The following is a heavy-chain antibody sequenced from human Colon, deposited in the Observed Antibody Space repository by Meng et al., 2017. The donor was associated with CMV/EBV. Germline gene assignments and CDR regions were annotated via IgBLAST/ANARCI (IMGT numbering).Heavy chain of an antibody. V-gene: IGHV3-7*01. Sequence: GGSLRLSCAASGFTFSTSWMTWVGQAPGKGLEWVANIKQDGSEKYYVDSVKGRFTISRDNAKNSLFLQMNSLRAEDTAMYYCARNARGSGYWGQGTLVTVSS. CDR3: ARNARGSGY. CDR2: IKQDGSEK. D-gene: IGHD3-10*01. CDR1: GFTFSTSW. J-gene: IGHJ4*02.